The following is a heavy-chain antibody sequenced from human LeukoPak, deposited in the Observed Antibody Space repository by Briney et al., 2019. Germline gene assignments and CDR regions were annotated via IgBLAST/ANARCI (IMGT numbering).Heavy chain of an antibody. Sequence: PGGSLRLSCAASGFTFSSYAMSWVRQAPGKGLEWVSAISGSGAKTYYADSVKGRFTISRDNSRNTLYLQMNSLRVEDTAVYYCAQGDSYYDLLLSVWGQGTMVTVSS. CDR2: ISGSGAKT. D-gene: IGHD3-3*01. V-gene: IGHV3-23*01. J-gene: IGHJ3*01. CDR3: AQGDSYYDLLLSV. CDR1: GFTFSSYA.